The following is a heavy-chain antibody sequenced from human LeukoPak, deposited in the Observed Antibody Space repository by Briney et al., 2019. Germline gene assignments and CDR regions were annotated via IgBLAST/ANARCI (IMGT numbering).Heavy chain of an antibody. J-gene: IGHJ6*03. CDR2: IIPIFGTA. V-gene: IGHV1-69*05. Sequence: SVKVSCKASGGTFSSYAISWVRQAPGQGLEWLGGIIPIFGTANYAQKFQGRVTITTDESTSTAYMELSSLRSEDTAVYYCARGDCSSTSCYGNYMDVWGKGTTVTVSS. CDR3: ARGDCSSTSCYGNYMDV. CDR1: GGTFSSYA. D-gene: IGHD2-2*01.